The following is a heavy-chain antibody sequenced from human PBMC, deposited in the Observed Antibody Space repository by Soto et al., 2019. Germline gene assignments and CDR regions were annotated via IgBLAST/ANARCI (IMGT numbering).Heavy chain of an antibody. V-gene: IGHV4-59*01. J-gene: IGHJ6*02. CDR2: IYNSGST. D-gene: IGHD6-13*01. Sequence: PSETLSLTCTVSGGSISSFYWSWIRQPPGKGLEWIGYIYNSGSTNYHPSLKSRVTISVDTSKNQFSRMLSSVTAADTAVYYGAREVSSSNYLDVWGQGTMVTVSS. CDR1: GGSISSFY. CDR3: AREVSSSNYLDV.